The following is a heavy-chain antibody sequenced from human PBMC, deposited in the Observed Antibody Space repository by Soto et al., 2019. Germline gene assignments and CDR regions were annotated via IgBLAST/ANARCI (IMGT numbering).Heavy chain of an antibody. D-gene: IGHD2-15*01. CDR1: GFTFSSYA. CDR2: ISGSGGST. V-gene: IGHV3-23*01. Sequence: PGGSLKLYSAASGFTFSSYAMSWVRQAPGKGLEWVSAISGSGGSTYYADSVKGRFTISRDNSKNTLYLQMNSLRAEDTAVYYCAKGVVVAAKDYYYYGMDVWGQGTTVTVSS. J-gene: IGHJ6*02. CDR3: AKGVVVAAKDYYYYGMDV.